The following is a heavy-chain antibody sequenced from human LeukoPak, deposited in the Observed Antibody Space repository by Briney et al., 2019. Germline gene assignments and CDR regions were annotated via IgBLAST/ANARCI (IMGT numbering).Heavy chain of an antibody. J-gene: IGHJ3*01. Sequence: PGGSLRLSCAASGFSFSTYWMTWVRRTPGKGLEWVANIHKDGSEKVYVDSVKGRFTISRDNAKHSLYLQMASLRAEDTAVYYCARDPGSSSGWGAFDVWGQGTVVTVSS. D-gene: IGHD6-25*01. V-gene: IGHV3-7*01. CDR3: ARDPGSSSGWGAFDV. CDR2: IHKDGSEK. CDR1: GFSFSTYW.